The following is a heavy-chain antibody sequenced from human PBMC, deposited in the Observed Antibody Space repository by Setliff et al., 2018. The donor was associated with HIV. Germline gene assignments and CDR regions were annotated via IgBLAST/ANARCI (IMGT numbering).Heavy chain of an antibody. CDR3: ARGFPYYYESGGVYAMDV. V-gene: IGHV3-20*04. CDR1: GFTFEDYG. CDR2: ISWSGGGT. J-gene: IGHJ6*02. D-gene: IGHD3-22*01. Sequence: PGESLTISCAASGFTFEDYGMSWVRQVPGKGLEWVSGISWSGGGTGYAASVKGRFTISRDDAKNSLYLQMSSLRVEDTALYFCARGFPYYYESGGVYAMDVWGRGTTVTVSS.